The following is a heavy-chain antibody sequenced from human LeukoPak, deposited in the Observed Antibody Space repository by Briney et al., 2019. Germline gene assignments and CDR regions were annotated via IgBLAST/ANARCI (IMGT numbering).Heavy chain of an antibody. V-gene: IGHV3-48*03. CDR1: GFIFSDYE. CDR3: ARGPRDPTEYCSRGACAPTYEV. Sequence: GGSLRLSCVVSGFIFSDYEMNWVRQAPGKGQEWVSYISSSGRKMYYADSVKGRFTISKDNAKNSLYLQMNSLRADDTAIYYCARGPRDPTEYCSRGACAPTYEVWGQGALVTVS. J-gene: IGHJ4*02. CDR2: ISSSGRKM. D-gene: IGHD2-15*01.